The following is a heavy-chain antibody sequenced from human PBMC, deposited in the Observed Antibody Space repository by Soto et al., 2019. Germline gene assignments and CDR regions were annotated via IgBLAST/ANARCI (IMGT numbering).Heavy chain of an antibody. CDR1: GLTFSNYA. Sequence: EVQLLESGGGLVQPGGFLRLSCAASGLTFSNYAMSWVRQAPGKGLEWVSSIGGRGDNTYYAESVEGRFTISRDISKNALYLHMNSLIVDDTAIYYCANYYDSSGYPHGFFQHWGQGTLVTVSS. D-gene: IGHD3-22*01. CDR2: IGGRGDNT. J-gene: IGHJ1*01. CDR3: ANYYDSSGYPHGFFQH. V-gene: IGHV3-23*01.